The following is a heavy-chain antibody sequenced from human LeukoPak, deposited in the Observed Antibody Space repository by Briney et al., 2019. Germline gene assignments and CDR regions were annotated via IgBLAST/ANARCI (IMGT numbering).Heavy chain of an antibody. J-gene: IGHJ4*02. CDR3: ARASGAYYDFDY. CDR1: GFTFSNYD. D-gene: IGHD3-22*01. V-gene: IGHV3-13*04. CDR2: IGTAGDT. Sequence: GGSLRLSCAASGFTFSNYDMHWVRQATGKGLEWVSAIGTAGDTHYAGSVKGRFTISRENDNNSLYLQMNSVRAGDTAVYYCARASGAYYDFDYWGQGTLVTVSS.